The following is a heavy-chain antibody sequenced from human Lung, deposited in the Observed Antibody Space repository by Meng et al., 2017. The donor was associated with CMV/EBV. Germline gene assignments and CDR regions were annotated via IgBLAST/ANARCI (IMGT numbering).Heavy chain of an antibody. Sequence: GGSLRLSCAASGFTFDDYAMHWVRQAPGKGLEWVSLISWVGGSTYYADSVKGRFTISRDNSKNSLYLQMNSLRAEDTALYYCAKDTQRGYSQSIFTHWGQGTLVTVSS. J-gene: IGHJ4*02. CDR2: ISWVGGST. CDR1: GFTFDDYA. CDR3: AKDTQRGYSQSIFTH. V-gene: IGHV3-43D*03. D-gene: IGHD5-18*01.